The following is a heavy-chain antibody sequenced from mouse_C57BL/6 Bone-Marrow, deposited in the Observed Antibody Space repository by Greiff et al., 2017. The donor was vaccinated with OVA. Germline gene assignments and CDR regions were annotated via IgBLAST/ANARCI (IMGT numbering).Heavy chain of an antibody. V-gene: IGHV1-76*01. CDR1: GYTFTDYY. CDR2: IYPGSGNT. J-gene: IGHJ2*01. CDR3: ARGYYGPDY. D-gene: IGHD1-1*01. Sequence: LVESGAELVRPGASVKLSCKASGYTFTDYYINWVKQRPGQGLEWIARIYPGSGNTYYNEKFKGKATLTAEKSSSTAYMQLSSLTSEDSAVYFCARGYYGPDYWGQGTTLTVSS.